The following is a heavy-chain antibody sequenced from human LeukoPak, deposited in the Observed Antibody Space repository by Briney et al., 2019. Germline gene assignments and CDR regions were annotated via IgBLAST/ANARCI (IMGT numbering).Heavy chain of an antibody. CDR1: GFTFSSYS. CDR3: ARGVLGASTSCFDY. D-gene: IGHD1-26*01. J-gene: IGHJ4*02. V-gene: IGHV3-21*01. Sequence: PGGALRLSCEASGFTFSSYSMNWVRQPPGKGLEWVSSISSSSRYIYYADSVKGRFTISRDNAKNSLYLQMNSLRAEDTAVYYWARGVLGASTSCFDYWGQGTLVTVSS. CDR2: ISSSSRYI.